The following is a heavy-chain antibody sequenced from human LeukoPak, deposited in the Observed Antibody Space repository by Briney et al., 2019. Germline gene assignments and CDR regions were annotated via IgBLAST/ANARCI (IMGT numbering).Heavy chain of an antibody. J-gene: IGHJ4*02. CDR1: GFTFSSYA. CDR3: AKDRRYTYGFDY. V-gene: IGHV3-30*04. D-gene: IGHD5-18*01. Sequence: GGSLRLSCAASGFTFSSYAMHWVRQAPGKGLEWVAVISYDGSNKYYADSVKGRFTISRGNSKNTLYLQMNSLRAEDTAVYYCAKDRRYTYGFDYWGQGTLVTVPS. CDR2: ISYDGSNK.